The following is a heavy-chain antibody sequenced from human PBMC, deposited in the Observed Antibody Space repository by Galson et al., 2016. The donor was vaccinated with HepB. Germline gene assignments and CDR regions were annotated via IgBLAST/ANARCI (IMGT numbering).Heavy chain of an antibody. CDR2: IGDSGTDT. J-gene: IGHJ4*02. D-gene: IGHD3-10*01. Sequence: SLRLSCAGSGFTFSTYGMTWVRQAPGKGLEWVALIGDSGTDTYYADSVKGRFTVSRDNSANTLFLHMNSLRADEPAIYYCAKWGYHGSGSLTHFDYWGRGTLVTVSS. CDR3: AKWGYHGSGSLTHFDY. CDR1: GFTFSTYG. V-gene: IGHV3-23*01.